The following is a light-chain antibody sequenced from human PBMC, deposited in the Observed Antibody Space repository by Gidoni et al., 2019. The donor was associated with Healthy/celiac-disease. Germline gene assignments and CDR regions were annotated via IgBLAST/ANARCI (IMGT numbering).Light chain of an antibody. CDR2: LGS. CDR3: MQALQTPLT. CDR1: QSLLHSNGYNY. Sequence: DIVMTQSPLSLPVTPGEPASISCRSSQSLLHSNGYNYLDWYLQKPGQSPQLLIYLGSNRASGVPDRFSGSGSGTDFTLKISRVEAEDVGVYCCMQALQTPLTFGPGTKVDIK. J-gene: IGKJ3*01. V-gene: IGKV2-28*01.